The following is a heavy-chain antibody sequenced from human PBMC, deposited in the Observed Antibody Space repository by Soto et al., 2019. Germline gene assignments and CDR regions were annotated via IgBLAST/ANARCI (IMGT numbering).Heavy chain of an antibody. CDR1: GGSISSSSYY. D-gene: IGHD6-19*01. V-gene: IGHV4-39*02. CDR3: ARDSSGWYFAFDI. Sequence: SETLSLTCTVSGGSISSSSYYWGWIRQPPGKGLEWIGSIYYSGSTYYNPSLKSRVTISVDTSKNQFSLKLSSVTAADTAVYYCARDSSGWYFAFDIWGQGTMVTVSS. CDR2: IYYSGST. J-gene: IGHJ3*02.